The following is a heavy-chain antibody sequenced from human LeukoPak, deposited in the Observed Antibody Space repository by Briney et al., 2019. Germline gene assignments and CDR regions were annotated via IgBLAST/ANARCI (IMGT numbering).Heavy chain of an antibody. CDR2: IIPIFGTA. CDR3: ARARYCSSTSCLYYYYMDV. CDR1: GGTFSSYA. Sequence: SVKVSCKASGGTFSSYAISLVRQAPGQGLEWRGGIIPIFGTANYAQKFQGRVTITTDESTSTAYMELSSMRSEDTAVYYCARARYCSSTSCLYYYYMDVWGKGTTVIVSS. J-gene: IGHJ6*03. V-gene: IGHV1-69*05. D-gene: IGHD2-2*01.